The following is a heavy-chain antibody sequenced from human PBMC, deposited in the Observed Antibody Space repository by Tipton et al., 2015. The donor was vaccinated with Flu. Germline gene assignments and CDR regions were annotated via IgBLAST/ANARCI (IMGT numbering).Heavy chain of an antibody. CDR1: GGSISSGGYS. J-gene: IGHJ2*01. CDR2: IYHSGST. CDR3: ARAEDYYDILSGPPSYLYFDL. Sequence: LRLSCAVSGGSISSGGYSWSWIRQPPGKGLEWLGYIYHSGSTYYNPPLKSRVTISVDRSKNQFSLNLSSVTAADTAVYYCARAEDYYDILSGPPSYLYFDLWGRGSLVTVSS. V-gene: IGHV4-30-2*01. D-gene: IGHD3-9*01.